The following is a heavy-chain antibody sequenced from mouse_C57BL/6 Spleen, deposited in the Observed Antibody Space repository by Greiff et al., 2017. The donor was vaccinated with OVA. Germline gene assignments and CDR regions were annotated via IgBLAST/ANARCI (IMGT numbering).Heavy chain of an antibody. Sequence: EVKVVESGGGLVQSGRSLRLSCATSGFTFSDFYMEWVRQAPGKGLEWIAASRNKANDYTTEYSASVKGRFIVSRDTSQSILYLQMNALRAEDTAIYYCARVTTVHWYFDVWGTGTTVTVSA. CDR1: GFTFSDFY. J-gene: IGHJ1*03. V-gene: IGHV7-1*01. D-gene: IGHD1-1*01. CDR3: ARVTTVHWYFDV. CDR2: SRNKANDYTT.